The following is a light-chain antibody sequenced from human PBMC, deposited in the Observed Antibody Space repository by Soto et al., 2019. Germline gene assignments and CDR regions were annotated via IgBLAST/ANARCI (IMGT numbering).Light chain of an antibody. J-gene: IGKJ1*01. CDR3: QQYSNFPWT. Sequence: DIQMTQSPSSLSASVGDRVTITCRASQSISRYLNWYQQKPGKAPKLLIYDASSLESGVPSRFSGSGSGTEFTLTISSLQPDDFANFYCQQYSNFPWTFGQGTKVDIK. CDR2: DAS. V-gene: IGKV1-39*01. CDR1: QSISRY.